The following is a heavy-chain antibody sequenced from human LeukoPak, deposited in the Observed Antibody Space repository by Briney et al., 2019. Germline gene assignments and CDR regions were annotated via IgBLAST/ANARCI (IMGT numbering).Heavy chain of an antibody. CDR1: GFTFSSYG. V-gene: IGHV3-23*01. D-gene: IGHD3-10*01. J-gene: IGHJ4*02. Sequence: GGSLRLSCAASGFTFSSYGMSWVRQAPGKGLEWVSAISGSGGSTYYADSVKGRFTISRDNSKNTLYLQMNSLRAEDTAVYYCAKDRIRHYYGSGNYYFDYWGQGTLVTVSS. CDR3: AKDRIRHYYGSGNYYFDY. CDR2: ISGSGGST.